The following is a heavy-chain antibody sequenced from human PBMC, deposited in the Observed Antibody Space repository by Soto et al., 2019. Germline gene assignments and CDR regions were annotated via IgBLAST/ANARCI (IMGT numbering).Heavy chain of an antibody. Sequence: ASVKVSCKASGYTFTSYAMHWVRQAPGQRLEWMGWINAGNGNTKYSQKFQGRVTITRDTSASTAYMELSSLRSEDTAVYYCARERRTAIFGVAPLGYWGQGTLVTVSS. CDR2: INAGNGNT. V-gene: IGHV1-3*01. CDR3: ARERRTAIFGVAPLGY. CDR1: GYTFTSYA. D-gene: IGHD3-3*01. J-gene: IGHJ4*02.